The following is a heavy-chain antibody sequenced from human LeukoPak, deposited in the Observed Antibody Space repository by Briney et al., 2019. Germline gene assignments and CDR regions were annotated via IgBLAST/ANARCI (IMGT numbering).Heavy chain of an antibody. J-gene: IGHJ3*02. CDR2: ISGSGGST. CDR1: GFTFSSYA. V-gene: IGHV3-23*01. Sequence: GSLRLSCAASGFTFSSYAMSWVRQAPGKGLEWVSAISGSGGSTYYADSVKGRFTISRDNSKNTLYLQMNSLRAEDTAVYYCAKVDEGRDFWSGYYYDAFDIWGQGTMVTVSS. D-gene: IGHD3-3*01. CDR3: AKVDEGRDFWSGYYYDAFDI.